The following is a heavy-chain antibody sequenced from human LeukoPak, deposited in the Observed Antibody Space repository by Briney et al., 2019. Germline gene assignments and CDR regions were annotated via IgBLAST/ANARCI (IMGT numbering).Heavy chain of an antibody. CDR2: LGTDGTYT. CDR1: GFNLRDYR. D-gene: IGHD4-11*01. Sequence: GGSLRLSCAASGFNLRDYRMHWVRQAPGKGLVWVSRLGTDGTYTNYADSVTGRFTISRDNAKNTPYLQMDSLRAEDTSFYYCVRDPSNSGNWFDLWGQGTLVTVSS. J-gene: IGHJ5*02. V-gene: IGHV3-74*01. CDR3: VRDPSNSGNWFDL.